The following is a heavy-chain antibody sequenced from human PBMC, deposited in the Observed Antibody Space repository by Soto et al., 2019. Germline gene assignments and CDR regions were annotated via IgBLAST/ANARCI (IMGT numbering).Heavy chain of an antibody. Sequence: SDTLSLTCTVSGGFITSGDFFWILIRQPPGKGLEWIAYIYYSGSTYYNPSLKSRVTISVDTSRNQLSLKLSSVTAADTAAYYCARGDYDRSSYSYYYAMDVWGQGTTVTVSS. CDR3: ARGDYDRSSYSYYYAMDV. V-gene: IGHV4-30-4*02. CDR2: IYYSGST. D-gene: IGHD3-22*01. J-gene: IGHJ6*02. CDR1: GGFITSGDFF.